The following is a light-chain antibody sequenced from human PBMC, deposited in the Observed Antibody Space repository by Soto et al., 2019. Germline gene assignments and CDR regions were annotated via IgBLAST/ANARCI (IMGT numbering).Light chain of an antibody. J-gene: IGKJ5*01. V-gene: IGKV3-11*01. CDR2: GAS. CDR1: QSISDT. Sequence: EIVMTQSPATLSVSPVGRATLSCMASQSISDTLAWYQQKPGQAPRLLIYGASNRATGIPDRFSGSGSGTDFTLTISSLEPEDFAVYYCQQRNSWPPTFTFGQGARLEIK. CDR3: QQRNSWPPTFT.